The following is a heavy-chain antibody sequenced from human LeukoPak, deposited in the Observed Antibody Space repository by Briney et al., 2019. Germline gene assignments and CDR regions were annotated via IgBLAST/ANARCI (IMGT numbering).Heavy chain of an antibody. Sequence: GASVKVSCKASGYTFTGYYLHWVRQAPGQGLEWMGWINPNSGDTNYAQKFQGRVTFTRDTSISTAYLEVASDGTAVYYCARDLRGLYDYFDYWGQGTLVTVSS. V-gene: IGHV1-2*02. D-gene: IGHD5/OR15-5a*01. CDR2: INPNSGDT. CDR3: ARDLRGLYDYFDY. J-gene: IGHJ4*02. CDR1: GYTFTGYY.